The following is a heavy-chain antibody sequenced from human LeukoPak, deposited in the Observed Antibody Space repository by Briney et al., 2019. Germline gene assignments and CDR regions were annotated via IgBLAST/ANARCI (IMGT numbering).Heavy chain of an antibody. CDR3: ARDRGMVRGGVSYYYYGLDV. CDR2: IYNSGST. D-gene: IGHD3-10*01. CDR1: GDSISSGNYY. V-gene: IGHV4-30-4*01. Sequence: SQTLSLTCTVSGDSISSGNYYWSWIRQPPGRGLEWIGHIYNSGSTYYNPSLKSRVTISVDTSKNQFSLNLSSVTAADTAVYYCARDRGMVRGGVSYYYYGLDVWGQGTTVTVSS. J-gene: IGHJ6*02.